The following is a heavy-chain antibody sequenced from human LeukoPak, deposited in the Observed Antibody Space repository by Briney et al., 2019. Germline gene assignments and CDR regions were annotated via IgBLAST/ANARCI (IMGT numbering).Heavy chain of an antibody. J-gene: IGHJ5*02. V-gene: IGHV4-30-4*01. D-gene: IGHD3-22*01. CDR3: ARPYYYDSRIDP. Sequence: SETLSLTCTVSGGSISSGDYYWGWIRQPPGKGLEWIGYTYYSGSTYYNPSLKNRVSISVDTSKNQFSLNLSSVTAADTAVYYCARPYYYDSRIDPWGQGTLVTVSS. CDR2: TYYSGST. CDR1: GGSISSGDYY.